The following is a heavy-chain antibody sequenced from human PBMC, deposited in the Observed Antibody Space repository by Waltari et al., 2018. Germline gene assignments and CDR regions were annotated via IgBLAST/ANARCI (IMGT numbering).Heavy chain of an antibody. Sequence: QVQLVQSGAEVKKPGASVKVSCKASGYTFTSYAMHWVRQAPGQRLEWMGWINAGNGNTKYSQEFQGRVTITRDTSASTAYMELSSLRSEDMAVYYCARGGIAAAGMQGYYYYYYYMDVWGKGTTVTVSS. CDR3: ARGGIAAAGMQGYYYYYYYMDV. CDR2: INAGNGNT. J-gene: IGHJ6*03. D-gene: IGHD6-13*01. CDR1: GYTFTSYA. V-gene: IGHV1-3*03.